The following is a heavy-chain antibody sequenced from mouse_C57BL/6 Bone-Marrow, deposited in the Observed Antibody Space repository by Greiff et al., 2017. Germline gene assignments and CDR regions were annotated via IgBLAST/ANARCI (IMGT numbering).Heavy chain of an antibody. CDR2: INPNNGGT. V-gene: IGHV1-18*01. Sequence: EVQLQQSGPELVKPGASVKIPCKASGYTFTDYNMDWVKQSHGKSLEWIGDINPNNGGTIYNQKFKGKATLTVDKSSSTAYMELRSLTSEDTAVYYCARRKNYYSDVWGTGTTGTVSS. CDR1: GYTFTDYN. J-gene: IGHJ1*03. CDR3: ARRKNYYSDV.